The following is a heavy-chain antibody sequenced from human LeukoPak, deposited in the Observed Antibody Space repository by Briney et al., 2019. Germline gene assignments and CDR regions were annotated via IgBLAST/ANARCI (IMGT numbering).Heavy chain of an antibody. J-gene: IGHJ3*02. V-gene: IGHV3-74*01. Sequence: GGSLRLSCAVSGFTLSSYCMHWVRQLPGKGLVWVSRINSDGSGISYAGSVKGRFTISRDNAKNTLYLQMNSLRVEDTAVYYCARGTAHAFDIWGQGTMVTVSS. CDR3: ARGTAHAFDI. CDR1: GFTLSSYC. CDR2: INSDGSGI.